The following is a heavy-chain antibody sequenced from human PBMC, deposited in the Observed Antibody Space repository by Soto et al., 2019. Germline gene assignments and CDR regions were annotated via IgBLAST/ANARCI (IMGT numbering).Heavy chain of an antibody. CDR1: GGSISSGGYS. V-gene: IGHV4-30-2*01. J-gene: IGHJ5*02. Sequence: SETLSLTCAVSGGSISSGGYSWSWIRQPPGKGLEWIGYIYHSGSTYYNPSLKSRVTISVDRSKNQFSLKLSSVTAADTAVYYCARASTTVTTNWFDPWDQGTLVTVSS. CDR2: IYHSGST. D-gene: IGHD4-17*01. CDR3: ARASTTVTTNWFDP.